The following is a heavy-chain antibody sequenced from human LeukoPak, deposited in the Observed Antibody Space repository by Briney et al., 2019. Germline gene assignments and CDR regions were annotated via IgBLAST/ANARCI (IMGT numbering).Heavy chain of an antibody. V-gene: IGHV3-23*01. CDR2: IRDSADST. J-gene: IGHJ2*01. CDR3: AETGRSHGDYWYFDL. D-gene: IGHD2-21*01. Sequence: GGSLRLSCAVSEFTFSTFGMSWVRQAPGKGLEWVSSIRDSADSTHYADSVKGRFIISRDNSKNTLSLRMNSLRAEDTAVYYCAETGRSHGDYWYFDLWGRGTLVTVSS. CDR1: EFTFSTFG.